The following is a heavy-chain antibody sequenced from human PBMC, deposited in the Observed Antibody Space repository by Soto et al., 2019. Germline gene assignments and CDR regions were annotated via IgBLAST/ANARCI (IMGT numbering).Heavy chain of an antibody. CDR2: IHNSGST. CDR3: ARRWSGTDY. V-gene: IGHV4-59*01. J-gene: IGHJ4*01. D-gene: IGHD3-10*01. CDR1: GGSITSYY. Sequence: QVQLQESGPGLVKPSETLSLTCTVSGGSITSYYWSWIRQPPGKGLEWIGYIHNSGSTSYNPSLQSRINISADVSKTQFSLDLRSVTAADTAVYYCARRWSGTDYWGHGTLVTVSS.